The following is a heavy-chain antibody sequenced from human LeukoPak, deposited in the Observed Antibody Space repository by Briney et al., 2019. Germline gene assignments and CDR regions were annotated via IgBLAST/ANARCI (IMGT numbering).Heavy chain of an antibody. CDR1: GGSISSYY. Sequence: SETLSLTCTVSGGSISSYYWSWIRQPPGKGLEWIGYIYYSGSSNYNPSLKSRVTISVDTSKNQFSLKLSSVTAADTAVYYCARWGESRYFNYWGQGTLVTVSS. J-gene: IGHJ4*02. D-gene: IGHD3-16*01. CDR2: IYYSGSS. V-gene: IGHV4-59*08. CDR3: ARWGESRYFNY.